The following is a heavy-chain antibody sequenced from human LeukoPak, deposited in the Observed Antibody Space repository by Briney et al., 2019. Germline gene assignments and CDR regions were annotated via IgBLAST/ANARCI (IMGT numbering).Heavy chain of an antibody. Sequence: SETLSLTCAVYGGSFSGYYWSWIRQPPGKGLEWIGEINHSGSTNYNPSLKSRVTISVDTSKNQFSLKLSSVTAADTAMYYCARGYGSGSYWGQGTLVTVSS. V-gene: IGHV4-34*01. CDR1: GGSFSGYY. D-gene: IGHD3-10*01. CDR3: ARGYGSGSY. CDR2: INHSGST. J-gene: IGHJ4*02.